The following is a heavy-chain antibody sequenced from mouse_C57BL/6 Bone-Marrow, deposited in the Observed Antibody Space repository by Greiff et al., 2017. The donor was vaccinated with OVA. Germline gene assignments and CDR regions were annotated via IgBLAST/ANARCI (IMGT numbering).Heavy chain of an antibody. CDR1: GYAFSSYW. CDR2: IYPGDGDT. D-gene: IGHD1-1*01. CDR3: ASLYYGSSPFDY. V-gene: IGHV1-80*01. Sequence: QVQLQQSGAELVKPGASVKISCKASGYAFSSYWMNWVKQRPGKGLEWIGQIYPGDGDTNYNGKFKGKATLTADKSSSTAYMQLSSLTSEDSAVYFCASLYYGSSPFDYWGQGTTLTVSS. J-gene: IGHJ2*01.